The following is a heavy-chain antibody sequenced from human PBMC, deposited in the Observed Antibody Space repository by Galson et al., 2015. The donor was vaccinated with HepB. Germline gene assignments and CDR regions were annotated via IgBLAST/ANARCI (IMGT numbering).Heavy chain of an antibody. CDR1: GYTFTGYY. CDR2: INPNSGGT. CDR3: ARGAFVPAAAAMFDY. V-gene: IGHV1-2*02. J-gene: IGHJ4*02. Sequence: SVKVSCKASGYTFTGYYMHWVRQAPGQGLEWMGWINPNSGGTNYAQKFQGRVTMTRDTSISTAYMELSRLRSDDTALYYCARGAFVPAAAAMFDYWGQGTLVTVSS. D-gene: IGHD2-2*01.